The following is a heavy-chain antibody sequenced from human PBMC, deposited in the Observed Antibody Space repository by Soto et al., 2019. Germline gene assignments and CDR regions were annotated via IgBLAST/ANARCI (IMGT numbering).Heavy chain of an antibody. D-gene: IGHD6-13*01. V-gene: IGHV1-2*04. Sequence: QVQLVQSGAEVKKPGASVKVSCKASGYTFTGYYMHWVRQAPGQGLEWMGWINPNSGGTNYAQKFQGWVTMTRDTSISTAYMELSRLRSDDTAVYYCASEGIAAAGNYYYYGMDVWGQGTTVTVSS. CDR3: ASEGIAAAGNYYYYGMDV. CDR2: INPNSGGT. CDR1: GYTFTGYY. J-gene: IGHJ6*02.